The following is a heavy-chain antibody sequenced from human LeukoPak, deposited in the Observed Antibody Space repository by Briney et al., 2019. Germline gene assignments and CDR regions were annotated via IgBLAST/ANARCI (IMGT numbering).Heavy chain of an antibody. CDR2: INHSGST. CDR3: ARDHGGNLEY. D-gene: IGHD4-23*01. V-gene: IGHV4-34*01. J-gene: IGHJ4*02. CDR1: GGSFSGYY. Sequence: PSETLSLTCAVYGGSFSGYYWSWIRQPPGKGLEWIGEINHSGSTNYNPSLKSRVTISVDTSKNQFSLKLSSVTAADTAVYYCARDHGGNLEYWGQGTLVTVSS.